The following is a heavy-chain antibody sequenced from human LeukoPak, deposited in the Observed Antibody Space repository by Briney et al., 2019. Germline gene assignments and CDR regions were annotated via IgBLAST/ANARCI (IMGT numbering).Heavy chain of an antibody. V-gene: IGHV1-69*05. CDR2: IIPIFGTA. Sequence: SVKVSCKASGGTFSSYAISWVRQAPGQGLEWMGGIIPIFGTANYAQKFQGRVTITTDESTSTAYMELSSLRSEDTAVYYCARGGTTGTLYYFDYWAREPWSPSPQ. CDR3: ARGGTTGTLYYFDY. J-gene: IGHJ4*02. D-gene: IGHD1-1*01. CDR1: GGTFSSYA.